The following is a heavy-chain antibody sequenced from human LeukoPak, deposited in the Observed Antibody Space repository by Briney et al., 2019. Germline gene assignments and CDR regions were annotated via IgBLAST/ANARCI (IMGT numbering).Heavy chain of an antibody. CDR2: INHSGST. J-gene: IGHJ4*02. CDR1: GGSFSGYY. D-gene: IGHD4-23*01. V-gene: IGHV4-34*01. CDR3: AGTPVVTQEGFDY. Sequence: SETLSLTCAVYGGSFSGYYRSWIRQPPGKGLEWIGEINHSGSTNYNPSLKSRVTISVDTSKNQFSLKLSSVTAADTAVYYCAGTPVVTQEGFDYWGQGTLVTVSS.